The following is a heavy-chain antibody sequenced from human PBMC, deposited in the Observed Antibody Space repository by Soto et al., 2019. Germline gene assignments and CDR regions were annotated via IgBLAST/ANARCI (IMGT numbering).Heavy chain of an antibody. CDR3: ARDIASPGGDYFDS. Sequence: EVQLVESGGGLVKAGGSLRLVCTASGFTFGNYNMNWVRQAPGQGLGWVSSISTGGAYMFYADSVKGRFTIYRDNAQNSLFLQIDSPRAEDPAVYYCARDIASPGGDYFDSWGQGTLVTVSS. CDR1: GFTFGNYN. CDR2: ISTGGAYM. D-gene: IGHD2-21*01. J-gene: IGHJ4*02. V-gene: IGHV3-21*06.